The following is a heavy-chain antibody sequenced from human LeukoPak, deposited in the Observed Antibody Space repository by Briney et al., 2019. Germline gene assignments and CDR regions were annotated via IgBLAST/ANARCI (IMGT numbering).Heavy chain of an antibody. J-gene: IGHJ4*02. V-gene: IGHV3-13*01. CDR3: ERGPRDGEYPFFDY. CDR1: GFTFSSYD. CDR2: TGTAGDT. Sequence: GGSLRLSCAASGFTFSSYDMHGVRQATEEGLEWVSATGTAGDTYYPGPVTGRFTISRENAKNSLYLQMNSLRAGDTAVYYCERGPRDGEYPFFDYWGQRTLVTVSS. D-gene: IGHD5-24*01.